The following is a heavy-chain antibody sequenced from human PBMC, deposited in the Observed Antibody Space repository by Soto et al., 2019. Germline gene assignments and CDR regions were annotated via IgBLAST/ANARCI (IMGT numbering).Heavy chain of an antibody. CDR1: GGTFSSYT. D-gene: IGHD3-10*01. V-gene: IGHV1-69*02. CDR2: IIPILGIA. CDR3: ARLDPITMVRGVTAH. J-gene: IGHJ4*02. Sequence: GASVKVSCKASGGTFSSYTISCGRQAPGQGLEWMGRIIPILGIANYAQKFQGRVTITADKSTSTAYMELSSLRSEDTAVYYCARLDPITMVRGVTAHWGQGTLVTVSS.